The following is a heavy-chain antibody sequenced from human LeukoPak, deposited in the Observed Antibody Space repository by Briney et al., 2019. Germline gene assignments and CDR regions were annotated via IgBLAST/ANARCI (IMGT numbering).Heavy chain of an antibody. D-gene: IGHD4/OR15-4a*01. CDR1: GFTVSSNS. Sequence: GGCLSLSCTVSGFTVSSNSMSWVRRAPGKGLEWVSFIYSDNTHYSDSVKGRFTISRDNSKNTLYLQMNSLRAGDTAVYYCARRAGAYSHPYDYWGQGTLVTVSS. V-gene: IGHV3-53*01. CDR3: ARRAGAYSHPYDY. J-gene: IGHJ4*02. CDR2: IYSDNT.